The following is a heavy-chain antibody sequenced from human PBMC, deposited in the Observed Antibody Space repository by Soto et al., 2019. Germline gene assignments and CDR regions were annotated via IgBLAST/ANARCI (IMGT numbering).Heavy chain of an antibody. CDR3: ARDFVTYYYDSSSYIDAFDL. J-gene: IGHJ3*01. CDR1: GFTFSSYG. V-gene: IGHV3-33*01. D-gene: IGHD3-22*01. CDR2: IWYDGSNK. Sequence: QVQLVESGGGVVQPGRSLRLSCAASGFTFSSYGMHWVRQAPGKGLEWVAVIWYDGSNKYYADSVKGRFTISRDNSKNSRYLQMNSLRAEDTAVYYCARDFVTYYYDSSSYIDAFDLWGQGTMVTVSS.